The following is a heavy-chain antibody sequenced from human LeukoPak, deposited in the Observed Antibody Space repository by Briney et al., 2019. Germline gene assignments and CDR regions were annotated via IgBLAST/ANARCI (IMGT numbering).Heavy chain of an antibody. CDR3: AREFGYYDSSGYAFLVDY. V-gene: IGHV3-21*01. CDR1: GFTFSSYS. CDR2: ISSSSSYI. D-gene: IGHD3-22*01. J-gene: IGHJ4*02. Sequence: GGSLRLSCAASGFTFSSYSMNWVRQVPGKGLEWVSSISSSSSYIYYADSVKGRFTISRDNAKNSLYLQMNSLRAEDTAVYYCAREFGYYDSSGYAFLVDYWGQGTLVTVSS.